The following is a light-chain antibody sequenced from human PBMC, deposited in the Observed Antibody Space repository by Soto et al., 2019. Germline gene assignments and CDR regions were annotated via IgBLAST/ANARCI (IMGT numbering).Light chain of an antibody. Sequence: DIQMTQSPSSLSAPVGDTVIITCRASRSIGTNLNWYQLKPGKAPKLLVFAASTLQYGVRSRFSGSGSGTDFARTITGLQPEDFAIYSCQQSFGVPYTFAQGTKVESK. J-gene: IGKJ2*01. CDR3: QQSFGVPYT. CDR1: RSIGTN. CDR2: AAS. V-gene: IGKV1-39*01.